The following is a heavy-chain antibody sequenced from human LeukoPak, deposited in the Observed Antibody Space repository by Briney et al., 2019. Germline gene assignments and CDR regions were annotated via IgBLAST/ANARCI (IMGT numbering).Heavy chain of an antibody. J-gene: IGHJ3*02. D-gene: IGHD4-23*01. CDR3: ARGGYGANDDAFDI. CDR2: ISSSTNTI. CDR1: GFTFISDS. V-gene: IGHV3-48*02. Sequence: GGSLRLSCAASGFTFISDSMNWVRQAPGKGLEWVSYISSSTNTIYYADSVKGRFTISRDNAKNSLFLQKNSLREEDAAVYYCARGGYGANDDAFDIWGQGTMVTVSS.